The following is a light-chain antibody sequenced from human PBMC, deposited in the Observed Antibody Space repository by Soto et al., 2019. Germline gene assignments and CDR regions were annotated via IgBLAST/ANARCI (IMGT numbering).Light chain of an antibody. Sequence: EIVMTQSPGTLSVSPGERATLSCRASQSVSINLAWYQQKPGQAPRLLIYGGSTRATGTPARFSGSGSGTGFTLTLTSLQPEDLAVYYCQQYHKWPPLTFGGGTNVEIK. V-gene: IGKV3-15*01. CDR2: GGS. CDR3: QQYHKWPPLT. J-gene: IGKJ4*01. CDR1: QSVSIN.